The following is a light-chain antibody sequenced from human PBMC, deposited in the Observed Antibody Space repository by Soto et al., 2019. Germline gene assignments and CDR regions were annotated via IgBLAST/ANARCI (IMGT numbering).Light chain of an antibody. CDR2: DAS. J-gene: IGKJ4*01. V-gene: IGKV3-11*01. CDR3: QQRSNWPPLT. CDR1: QRVGSD. Sequence: VMTQSPGTLSVSPGEEATLSCRASQRVGSDLAWYQQKPGQAPRLLIYDASNRATGIPARFSGSGSGTDFTLTISSLEPEDFAVYYCQQRSNWPPLTFGGGTKVDI.